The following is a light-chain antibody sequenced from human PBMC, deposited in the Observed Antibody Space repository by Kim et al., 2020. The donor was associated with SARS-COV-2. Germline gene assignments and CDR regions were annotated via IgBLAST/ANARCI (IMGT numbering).Light chain of an antibody. CDR2: SNN. J-gene: IGLJ3*02. CDR3: AAWDDSLNGWV. CDR1: SSNIGSNT. V-gene: IGLV1-44*01. Sequence: GPRVTIYCSGSSSNIGSNTVNWYQQLPGTAPKLLIYSNNQRPSGVPDRFSGSKSGTSASLAISGLQSEDEADYYCAAWDDSLNGWVFGGGTQLTVL.